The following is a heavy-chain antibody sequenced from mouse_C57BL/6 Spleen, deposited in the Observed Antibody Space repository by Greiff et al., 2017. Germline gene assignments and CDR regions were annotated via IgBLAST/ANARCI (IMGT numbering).Heavy chain of an antibody. V-gene: IGHV1-39*01. CDR2: INPNYGTT. CDR1: GYSFTDYN. Sequence: VQLQQSGPELVKPGASVKISCKASGYSFTDYNMNWVKQSNGKSLEWIGVINPNYGTTSCNQKFKGKATLTVDQSSSTAYMQLNSLTSEDSAVYYCARGDYYGSSYDAMDYWGQGTSVTVSS. D-gene: IGHD1-1*01. J-gene: IGHJ4*01. CDR3: ARGDYYGSSYDAMDY.